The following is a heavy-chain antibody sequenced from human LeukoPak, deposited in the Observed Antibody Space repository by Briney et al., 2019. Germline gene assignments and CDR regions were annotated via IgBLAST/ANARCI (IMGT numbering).Heavy chain of an antibody. Sequence: SVKVSCKASGGTFSSYAISWVRQAPGQGLEWMGGIIPIFGTANYAQKFQGRVTITTDESTSTAYMELSSLRSEDTVVYYCARGLPREARRLWFDPWGQGTLVTVSS. D-gene: IGHD6-6*01. CDR2: IIPIFGTA. J-gene: IGHJ5*02. V-gene: IGHV1-69*05. CDR1: GGTFSSYA. CDR3: ARGLPREARRLWFDP.